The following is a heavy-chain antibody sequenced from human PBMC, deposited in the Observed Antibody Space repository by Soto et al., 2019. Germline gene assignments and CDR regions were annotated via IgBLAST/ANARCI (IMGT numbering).Heavy chain of an antibody. D-gene: IGHD2-21*02. J-gene: IGHJ4*02. CDR3: AKGRASDCPGCTQDY. CDR1: GFTFSRYN. Sequence: GGSLRLSCAASGFTFSRYNMNWVRQAPGKGLEWIAYISTRRTTIYYADSVKGRFTISRDNSKNTLYLQMNSLRAEDTAVYYCAKGRASDCPGCTQDYWGQGTLVTVSS. CDR2: ISTRRTTI. V-gene: IGHV3-48*01.